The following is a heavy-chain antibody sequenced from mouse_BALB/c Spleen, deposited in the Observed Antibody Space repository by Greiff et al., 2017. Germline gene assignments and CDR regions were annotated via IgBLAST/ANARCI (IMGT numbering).Heavy chain of an antibody. J-gene: IGHJ4*01. D-gene: IGHD2-4*01. CDR1: GYSITSDYA. V-gene: IGHV3-2*02. CDR2: ISYSGST. CDR3: ARSKRDYDYDDPAMDY. Sequence: DVKLVESGPGLVKPSQSLSLTCTVTGYSITSDYAWNWIRQFPGNKLEWMGYISYSGSTSYNPSLKSRISITRDTSKNQFFLQLNSVTTEDTATYYCARSKRDYDYDDPAMDYWGQGTSVTVSS.